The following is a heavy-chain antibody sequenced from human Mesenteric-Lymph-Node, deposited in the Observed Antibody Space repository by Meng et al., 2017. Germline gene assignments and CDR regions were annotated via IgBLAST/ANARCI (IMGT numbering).Heavy chain of an antibody. CDR3: ARGTGRYGDYPHY. J-gene: IGHJ4*02. V-gene: IGHV1-69*01. Sequence: QVQMGQCGAGGKKPGASVKVSCKASGGLFSGYAISWVRQAPGQGLEWMGGINPIFGTANYAQKFQGRVTITADEYTSTAYMELSSLRSEDTAVYYCARGTGRYGDYPHYWGQGTLVTVSS. D-gene: IGHD4-17*01. CDR1: GGLFSGYA. CDR2: INPIFGTA.